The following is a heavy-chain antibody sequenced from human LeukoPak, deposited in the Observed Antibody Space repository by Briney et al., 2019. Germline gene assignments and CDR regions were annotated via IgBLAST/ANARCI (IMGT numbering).Heavy chain of an antibody. D-gene: IGHD6-19*01. Sequence: GGSLRLSCAASGFTFSSYGMSWVRQAPGKGLEWVSAISGSGGSTYYADSAKGRFTISRDNSKNTLYLQMNSLRAEDTAVYYCAKRGSGFSSGWYRGHFDYWGQGTLVTVSS. V-gene: IGHV3-23*01. CDR3: AKRGSGFSSGWYRGHFDY. J-gene: IGHJ4*02. CDR2: ISGSGGST. CDR1: GFTFSSYG.